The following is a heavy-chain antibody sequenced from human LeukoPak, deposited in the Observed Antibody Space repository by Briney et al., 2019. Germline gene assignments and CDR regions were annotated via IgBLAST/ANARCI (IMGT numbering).Heavy chain of an antibody. CDR2: ISFDGSEK. CDR3: VRYYTMTENHGMDV. D-gene: IGHD3-22*01. J-gene: IGHJ6*02. Sequence: GRSLRLSCAASGFTLMSYGMHWVRQAPGKGVEWVAVISFDGSEKYYAESVKGRFTISRDNSEDTLALQMNSLRAEDTAVYYCVRYYTMTENHGMDVWGQGTTVTVSS. V-gene: IGHV3-30*03. CDR1: GFTLMSYG.